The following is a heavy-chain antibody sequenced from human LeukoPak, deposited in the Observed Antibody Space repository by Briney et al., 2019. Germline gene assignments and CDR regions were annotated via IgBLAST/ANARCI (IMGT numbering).Heavy chain of an antibody. V-gene: IGHV4-61*02. Sequence: SETLSLTCTVSGGSISGRSYYWHWIRQPAGKGLEWIGRTYISGTTNYNPSLKSRVTISADPSKNQFSLRLSSVTAADTAVYYCARTMYYYESSGYRDYFDSWGQGTLVTVSS. J-gene: IGHJ4*02. CDR3: ARTMYYYESSGYRDYFDS. CDR1: GGSISGRSYY. D-gene: IGHD3-22*01. CDR2: TYISGTT.